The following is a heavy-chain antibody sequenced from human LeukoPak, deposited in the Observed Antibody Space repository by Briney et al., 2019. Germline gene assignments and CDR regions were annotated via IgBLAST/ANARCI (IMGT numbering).Heavy chain of an antibody. D-gene: IGHD2-2*02. Sequence: GGSLRLSCAASGFTFSSYAMSWVRQAPGKGLEWVSAISGSGGSTYYADSVKGRFTISRDNAKNSLYLQMNSLRAEDTAVYYCARACSSTSCYTVGAFDYWGQGTLVTVSS. V-gene: IGHV3-23*01. CDR3: ARACSSTSCYTVGAFDY. CDR1: GFTFSSYA. CDR2: ISGSGGST. J-gene: IGHJ4*02.